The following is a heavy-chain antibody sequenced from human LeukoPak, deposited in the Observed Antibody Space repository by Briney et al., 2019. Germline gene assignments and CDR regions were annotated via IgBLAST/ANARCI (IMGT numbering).Heavy chain of an antibody. V-gene: IGHV3-48*03. D-gene: IGHD5-12*01. CDR3: ARGSLYVDIVATITC. CDR1: GFTFSNYE. CDR2: ISSSGSTI. Sequence: GGSLRLSXAAFGFTFSNYEMNWVRQAPGKGLEWVSYISSSGSTIYYADSVKGRFTISRDNAKNSLYLQMNSLRAEDTAVYYCARGSLYVDIVATITCWGQGTLVTVSS. J-gene: IGHJ4*02.